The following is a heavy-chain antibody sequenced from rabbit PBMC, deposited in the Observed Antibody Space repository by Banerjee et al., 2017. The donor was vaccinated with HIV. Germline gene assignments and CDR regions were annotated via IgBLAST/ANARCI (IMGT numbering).Heavy chain of an antibody. J-gene: IGHJ4*01. Sequence: QQQLEESGGGLVKPGGTLTLTCTASGIDFNSYYYMCWVRQAPGKRPEWIGCIYAGSSGSTYYASWAEGRFTISKTSSTTVTLQMTSLTAADTATYFCARDLAGVIGWNFDLWGQGTLVTVS. CDR1: GIDFNSYYY. V-gene: IGHV1S45*01. CDR2: IYAGSSGST. D-gene: IGHD4-1*01. CDR3: ARDLAGVIGWNFDL.